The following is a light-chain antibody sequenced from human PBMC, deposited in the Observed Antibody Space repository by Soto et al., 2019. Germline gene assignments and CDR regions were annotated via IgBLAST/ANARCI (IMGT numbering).Light chain of an antibody. CDR1: VLAKKY. CDR3: YSAADSVV. J-gene: IGLJ2*01. Sequence: SYELTQPSSVSVSPGQTATITCSGDVLAKKYARWFQQKPGQAPVLVIYKDSERPSGIPERFSGSSSGTTVTLTISGAQVEDEADYYCYSAADSVVFGGGTKLTVL. CDR2: KDS. V-gene: IGLV3-27*01.